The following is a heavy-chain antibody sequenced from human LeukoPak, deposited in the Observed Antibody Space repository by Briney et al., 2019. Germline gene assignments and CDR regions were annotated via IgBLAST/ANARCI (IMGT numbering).Heavy chain of an antibody. Sequence: ASVKVSCKASGYTFTGYYMHWVRQAPGQGLEWMGWINPNSGGANYAQKFQGRVTMTRDTSIGTAYMDLSSLRSDDTAVYYCARDYGGFCTSDNCYRTIFDYWGQGTLVTVSS. CDR1: GYTFTGYY. CDR2: INPNSGGA. D-gene: IGHD2-2*02. CDR3: ARDYGGFCTSDNCYRTIFDY. V-gene: IGHV1-2*02. J-gene: IGHJ4*02.